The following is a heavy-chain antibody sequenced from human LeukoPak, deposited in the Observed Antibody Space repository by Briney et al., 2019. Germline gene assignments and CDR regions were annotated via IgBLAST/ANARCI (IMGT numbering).Heavy chain of an antibody. CDR3: ARGLYSSSWREDAFDI. J-gene: IGHJ3*02. CDR1: GYTFTSYD. D-gene: IGHD6-13*01. V-gene: IGHV1-8*01. CDR2: MNPNSGNT. Sequence: ASVKVSCKASGYTFTSYDINWVRQATGQGLEWMGWMNPNSGNTGYAQKFQGRVTMTRNTSISTAYMELSSLRSEDTAVYYCARGLYSSSWREDAFDIWGQGTMVTVSS.